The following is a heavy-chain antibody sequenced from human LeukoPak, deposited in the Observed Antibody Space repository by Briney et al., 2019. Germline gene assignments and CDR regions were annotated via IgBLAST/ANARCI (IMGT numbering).Heavy chain of an antibody. D-gene: IGHD3-10*01. CDR3: ARGRYYYYGSAPNWFDP. J-gene: IGHJ5*02. CDR1: GGSFSGYY. Sequence: SETLSLTCAVYGGSFSGYYWSWIRQPPGKGLEWIGEINHSGSTNYNPSLKSRVTISVDTSKNQFSLKLSSVTAADTAVYYCARGRYYYYGSAPNWFDPWGQGTLVTVSS. V-gene: IGHV4-34*01. CDR2: INHSGST.